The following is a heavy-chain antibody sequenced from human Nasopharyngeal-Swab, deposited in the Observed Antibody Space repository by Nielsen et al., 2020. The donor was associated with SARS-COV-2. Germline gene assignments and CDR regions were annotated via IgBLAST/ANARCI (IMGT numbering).Heavy chain of an antibody. CDR3: AGWITMIRGATFDI. D-gene: IGHD3-10*01. Sequence: PVKVSCKASAGTFSSYAVSWVRQAPGQGLEWMGGIIPIFGTANYAQKFQGRVTITVDESTSTAFMELSSLRSEDTAVYYCAGWITMIRGATFDIWGQGTMVTVSS. CDR2: IIPIFGTA. CDR1: AGTFSSYA. V-gene: IGHV1-69*13. J-gene: IGHJ3*02.